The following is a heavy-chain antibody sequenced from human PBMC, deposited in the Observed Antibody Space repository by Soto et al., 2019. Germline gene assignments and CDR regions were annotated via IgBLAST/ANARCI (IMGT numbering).Heavy chain of an antibody. CDR2: INPSGGST. J-gene: IGHJ4*02. V-gene: IGHV1-46*03. D-gene: IGHD5-18*01. Sequence: ASVKVSCKASGYTFTSYYMHWVRQAPGQGLEWMGIINPSGGSTSYAQKFQGRVTMTRDTSTSTVYMELSSLRSEDTAVYYCARGGWLIIQLWSHYFDYWGQGTLVTVSS. CDR1: GYTFTSYY. CDR3: ARGGWLIIQLWSHYFDY.